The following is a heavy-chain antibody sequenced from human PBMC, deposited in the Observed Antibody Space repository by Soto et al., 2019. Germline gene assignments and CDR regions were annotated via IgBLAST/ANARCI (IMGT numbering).Heavy chain of an antibody. Sequence: EVQLSESGGGLAQPGGSLRLSCEGSGFTFSDFAISWVRQAPGKGLEWVSVVSGIGDVTRYADSVKGRFATSRDNSKNTMFLQMNSLTAEDTAIYYCAKDGIQTVTFDYWGRGTLVTVSS. CDR2: VSGIGDVT. CDR3: AKDGIQTVTFDY. CDR1: GFTFSDFA. V-gene: IGHV3-23*01. J-gene: IGHJ4*01. D-gene: IGHD4-17*01.